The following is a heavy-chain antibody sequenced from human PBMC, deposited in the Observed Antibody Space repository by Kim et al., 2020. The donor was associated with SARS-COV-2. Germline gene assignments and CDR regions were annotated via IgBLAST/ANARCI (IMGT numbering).Heavy chain of an antibody. D-gene: IGHD6-6*01. J-gene: IGHJ5*02. V-gene: IGHV3-30-3*01. CDR2: ISYDGTNK. CDR1: GFTFSSYS. Sequence: GGSLRLSCAASGFTFSSYSMHWVRQAPGKGLEWVAVISYDGTNKYCADSVKGRFTISRDNSKNTLYLQMNSLRAEDTAVYYCARVGRDGIAARRAGFDPWGQGTLVTVSS. CDR3: ARVGRDGIAARRAGFDP.